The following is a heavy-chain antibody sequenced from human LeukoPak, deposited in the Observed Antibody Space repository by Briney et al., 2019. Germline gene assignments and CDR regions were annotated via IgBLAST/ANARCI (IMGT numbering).Heavy chain of an antibody. D-gene: IGHD3-22*01. CDR2: IYYSWST. CDR3: ARAPYDSSGYYGGAFDY. Sequence: PSETLSLTCTVSGGSISSYYWSWIRHPPAKGLEWIGYIYYSWSTNYNPSLKSRVTISVDTSKNQFFLKLSSVTAADTAVYYCARAPYDSSGYYGGAFDYWGQGTLVTVSS. J-gene: IGHJ4*02. V-gene: IGHV4-59*01. CDR1: GGSISSYY.